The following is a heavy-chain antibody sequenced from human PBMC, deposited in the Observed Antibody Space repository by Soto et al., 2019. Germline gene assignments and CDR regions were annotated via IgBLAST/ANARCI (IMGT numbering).Heavy chain of an antibody. CDR1: GGTFSSYA. Sequence: QVQLVQSGAEVKKPGSSVKVSCKASGGTFSSYAISWVRQAPGQGLEWMGGIIPIFGTADYAQKFQGRVTITADESTSTAYMELSSLKYEDMAVYYCAGHSSGVPGYYYGMDVWGQGTTVTVSS. CDR3: AGHSSGVPGYYYGMDV. CDR2: IIPIFGTA. D-gene: IGHD3-22*01. V-gene: IGHV1-69*12. J-gene: IGHJ6*02.